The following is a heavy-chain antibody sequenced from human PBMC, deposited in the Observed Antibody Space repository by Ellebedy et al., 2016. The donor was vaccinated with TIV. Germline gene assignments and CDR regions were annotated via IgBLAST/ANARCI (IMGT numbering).Heavy chain of an antibody. Sequence: SGPTLVXPTPTLTLTCTFSGFSLSTSGMCVSWIRQPPGKALEWLALIDWDDDKYYSTSLKTRLTISKDTSKNQVVLTMTNMDPVDTATYYCARSPRSSSAPWYYYYMDVWGKGTTVTVSS. D-gene: IGHD6-6*01. J-gene: IGHJ6*03. CDR3: ARSPRSSSAPWYYYYMDV. CDR2: IDWDDDK. V-gene: IGHV2-70*01. CDR1: GFSLSTSGMC.